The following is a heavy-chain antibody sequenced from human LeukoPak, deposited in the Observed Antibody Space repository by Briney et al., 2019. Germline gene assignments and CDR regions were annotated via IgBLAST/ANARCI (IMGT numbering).Heavy chain of an antibody. CDR1: GGSISSYY. V-gene: IGHV4-59*08. CDR3: ARLLLRWDIVVVPAAVTDGGMDV. D-gene: IGHD2-2*01. CDR2: IYYSGST. J-gene: IGHJ6*02. Sequence: NPSETLSLTCTVSGGSISSYYWSWIRQPPGKGLEWIGYIYYSGSTNYNPSLKSRVTISVDTSKNQFSLKLSSVTAADTAVYYCARLLLRWDIVVVPAAVTDGGMDVWGQGTTVTVSS.